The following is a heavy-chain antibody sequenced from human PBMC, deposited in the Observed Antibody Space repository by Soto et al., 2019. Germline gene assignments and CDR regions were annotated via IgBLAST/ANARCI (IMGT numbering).Heavy chain of an antibody. CDR2: MSFDGTTK. CDR1: GFTFYTYD. Sequence: GGSLRLSCAASGFTFYTYDMHWVRQAPGKGLEWMAFMSFDGTTKHYADSVKGRFTISRDNSNNKLFLYMNSLRVEDTAVYYCTKGGPARPFDFWGQGTLVTVSS. CDR3: TKGGPARPFDF. V-gene: IGHV3-30*18. J-gene: IGHJ4*02.